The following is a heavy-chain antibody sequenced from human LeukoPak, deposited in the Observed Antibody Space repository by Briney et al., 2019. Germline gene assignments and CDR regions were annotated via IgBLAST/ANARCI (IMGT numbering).Heavy chain of an antibody. CDR1: GFTFSSYW. CDR2: ISGSGDST. V-gene: IGHV3-23*01. Sequence: GGSLRLSCAASGFTFSSYWMHWVRHAPGKGLEWVSTISGSGDSTYYADSVKGRFTISRDNSKNTLYLQMNSLRAEDTAVYYCAKGMSSLGDFWGQGTLVTVSS. J-gene: IGHJ4*02. D-gene: IGHD2-2*01. CDR3: AKGMSSLGDF.